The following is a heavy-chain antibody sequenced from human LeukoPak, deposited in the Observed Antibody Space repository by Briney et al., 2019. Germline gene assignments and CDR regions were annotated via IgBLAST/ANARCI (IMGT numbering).Heavy chain of an antibody. Sequence: SETLSLTCTVSGGSITSTSYYWDWIRQPPGKGLEWIGTIYYSGTTYYSPSLKSRVTISVDTSKNQFSLKLSSVTAADTAVYYCARGPPDCSSTSCYAFDAFDIWGQGTMVTVSS. CDR2: IYYSGTT. CDR1: GGSITSTSYY. J-gene: IGHJ3*02. D-gene: IGHD2-2*01. V-gene: IGHV4-39*07. CDR3: ARGPPDCSSTSCYAFDAFDI.